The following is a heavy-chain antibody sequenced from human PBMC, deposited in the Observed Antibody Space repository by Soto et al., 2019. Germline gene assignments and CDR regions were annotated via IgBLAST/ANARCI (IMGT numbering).Heavy chain of an antibody. D-gene: IGHD2-15*01. CDR1: GFIVSDTY. CDR3: AREPRYFRRGSCSITGDAYDI. V-gene: IGHV3-66*01. Sequence: EVQLVESGGGLVQPGGPLRLSCTASGFIVSDTYVNWVRQAPGKGLEWVSVISNRGDTHYADSVRGRFSLSRDISDNSLHLQMNNLRVEDTAVYYCAREPRYFRRGSCSITGDAYDIWGQGTLVTVSS. J-gene: IGHJ3*02. CDR2: ISNRGDT.